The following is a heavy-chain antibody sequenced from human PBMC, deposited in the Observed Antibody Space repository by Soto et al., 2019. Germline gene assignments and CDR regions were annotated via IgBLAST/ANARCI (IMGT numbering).Heavy chain of an antibody. J-gene: IGHJ4*02. V-gene: IGHV1-8*01. D-gene: IGHD4-17*01. CDR3: ARGTVTTLENFDY. CDR1: GYTFTSYD. CDR2: MNPNSGNT. Sequence: ASVKVSCKASGYTFTSYDINGVRQATGQGLEWMGWMNPNSGNTGYAQNFQGRVTMTRNTSISTAYMELSSLRSEDTAVYYCARGTVTTLENFDYWGGGTLVTVCS.